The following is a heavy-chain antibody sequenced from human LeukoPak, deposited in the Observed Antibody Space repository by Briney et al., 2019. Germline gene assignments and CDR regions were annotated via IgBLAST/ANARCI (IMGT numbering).Heavy chain of an antibody. CDR1: GGSISSYY. V-gene: IGHV4-59*01. D-gene: IGHD3-22*01. CDR2: IYYSGST. CDR3: ARLGDDSSGYWVYFDY. J-gene: IGHJ4*02. Sequence: SETLSLTCTVSGGSISSYYWSWIRQPPGKGLEWIGYIYYSGSTNYNPSLKSRVTISVDTSKNQFSLKLSSVTAADTAVYYCARLGDDSSGYWVYFDYWGQGTLVTVSS.